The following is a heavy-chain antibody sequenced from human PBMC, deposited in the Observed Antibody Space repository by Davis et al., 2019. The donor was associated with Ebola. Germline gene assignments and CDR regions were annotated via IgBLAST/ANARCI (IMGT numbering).Heavy chain of an antibody. Sequence: GESLKISCEGSGFIFSNYAFSWVRQASGKGLEWVGRIRSKANSYATAYAASVKGRFTISRDDSKNTAYLQMNSLKTEDTAVYYCTRTHSSGPDYWGQGTLVTVSS. CDR3: TRTHSSGPDY. CDR2: IRSKANSYAT. J-gene: IGHJ4*02. V-gene: IGHV3-73*01. D-gene: IGHD6-25*01. CDR1: GFIFSNYA.